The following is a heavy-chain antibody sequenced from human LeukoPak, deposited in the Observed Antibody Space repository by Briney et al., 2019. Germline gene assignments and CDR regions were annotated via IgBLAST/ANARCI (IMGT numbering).Heavy chain of an antibody. CDR2: IKSKTDGGTT. D-gene: IGHD2-8*01. CDR3: TTGSCTNGVCSYYFDY. V-gene: IGHV3-15*01. CDR1: GFTFSNAW. J-gene: IGHJ4*02. Sequence: PGGSLRLSCAASGFTFSNAWMSWVRQAPGKGLEWVGRIKSKTDGGTTDYAAPVKGRFTFSRDDSKNTLYLQMNSLKTEDTAVYYCTTGSCTNGVCSYYFDYWGQGTLVTVSS.